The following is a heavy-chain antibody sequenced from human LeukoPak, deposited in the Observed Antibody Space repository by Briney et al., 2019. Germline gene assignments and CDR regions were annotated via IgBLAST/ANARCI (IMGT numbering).Heavy chain of an antibody. J-gene: IGHJ3*02. CDR2: ISGSYSTI. V-gene: IGHV3-48*03. Sequence: PGGSLRLSCAASGFTFNTYEMNWVRQAPGKGLEWVSYISGSYSTIYYADSVKGRFTISRDNAKSTLHLQMNSLRAEDTAIYYCATDYDHSSGQSPDAFDIWGQGTMVTVSS. CDR1: GFTFNTYE. D-gene: IGHD3-22*01. CDR3: ATDYDHSSGQSPDAFDI.